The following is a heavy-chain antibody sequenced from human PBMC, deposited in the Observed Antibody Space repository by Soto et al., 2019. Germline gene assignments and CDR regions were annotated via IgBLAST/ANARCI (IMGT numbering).Heavy chain of an antibody. Sequence: QVQLQESGPGLVKPSQTLSLTCTVSGGSISGGDYYWSWIRQPPGKGLEWIGYIYYRGSTYYNPSLKSRITISVDTSKNQFSLKLSSVTAADTAVYYCARGPTYYDILTGLFFDYWGQGSWSPSP. CDR3: ARGPTYYDILTGLFFDY. V-gene: IGHV4-30-4*01. J-gene: IGHJ4*02. CDR2: IYYRGST. D-gene: IGHD3-9*01. CDR1: GGSISGGDYY.